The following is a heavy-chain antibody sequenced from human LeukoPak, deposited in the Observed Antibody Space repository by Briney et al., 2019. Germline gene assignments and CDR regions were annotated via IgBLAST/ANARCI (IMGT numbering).Heavy chain of an antibody. CDR3: ARSARHCNNGVCFTDYYIDL. Sequence: ASMKVSCKTSGYTFTDSYIHWVRQAPGQGLEWMGRINPNSGDPNYPQKFQGRVTMTRDTSISTAYMEMSSLTSDDTAVYYCARSARHCNNGVCFTDYYIDLWGKGTTVTVSS. CDR1: GYTFTDSY. CDR2: INPNSGDP. J-gene: IGHJ6*03. D-gene: IGHD2-8*01. V-gene: IGHV1-2*06.